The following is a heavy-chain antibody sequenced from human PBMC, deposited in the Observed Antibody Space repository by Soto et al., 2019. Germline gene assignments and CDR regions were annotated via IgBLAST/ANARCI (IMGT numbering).Heavy chain of an antibody. CDR3: AREHYYDSSGSNPGY. D-gene: IGHD3-22*01. J-gene: IGHJ4*02. CDR1: GLTFSSYG. CDR2: IWYDGSNK. V-gene: IGHV3-33*01. Sequence: GGSLRLSCAASGLTFSSYGMHWVRQAPGKGLEWVAVIWYDGSNKYYADSVKGRFTISRDNSKNTLYLQMNSLRAEDTAVYYCAREHYYDSSGSNPGYWGQGTLVTVSS.